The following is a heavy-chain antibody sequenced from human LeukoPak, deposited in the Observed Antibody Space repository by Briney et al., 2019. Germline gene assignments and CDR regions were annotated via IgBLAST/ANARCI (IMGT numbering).Heavy chain of an antibody. Sequence: YPSETLSLTCAVYGGSFSGYYWSWIRQPPGKGLGWIGEINHSGSTNYNPSLKSRVTISVDTSKNQFSLKLSSVTAADTAVYYCARGPFYYDILTEDYWGQGTLVTVSS. D-gene: IGHD3-9*01. CDR2: INHSGST. CDR3: ARGPFYYDILTEDY. CDR1: GGSFSGYY. V-gene: IGHV4-34*01. J-gene: IGHJ4*02.